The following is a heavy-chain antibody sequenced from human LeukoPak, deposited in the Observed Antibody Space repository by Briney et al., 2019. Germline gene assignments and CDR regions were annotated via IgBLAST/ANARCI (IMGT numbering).Heavy chain of an antibody. CDR2: ISSSSRTI. CDR1: GFTFSTYD. Sequence: GGSLRLSCAASGFTFSTYDMNWVRQAPGKGLEWVSYISSSSRTISYADSVKGRFTISRDNAKNSLYLRMNSLRAEDTAVYYCARLRYYAMDVWGQGTTVTASS. J-gene: IGHJ6*02. V-gene: IGHV3-48*01. CDR3: ARLRYYAMDV.